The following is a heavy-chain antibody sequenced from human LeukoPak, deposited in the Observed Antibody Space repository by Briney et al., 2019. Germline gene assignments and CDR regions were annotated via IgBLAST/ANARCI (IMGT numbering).Heavy chain of an antibody. Sequence: GGTLRLSCAASGFTFSTSAMGWVRQAPGKGLEWVSGVSGGESRTYYADSVKGRFTLSRDNSKNTLFLQMNSLRAEDTAVYYCGKLGGMYLINHFDHWGQGTLVSVSS. D-gene: IGHD1-26*01. CDR1: GFTFSTSA. CDR3: GKLGGMYLINHFDH. V-gene: IGHV3-23*01. J-gene: IGHJ4*02. CDR2: VSGGESRT.